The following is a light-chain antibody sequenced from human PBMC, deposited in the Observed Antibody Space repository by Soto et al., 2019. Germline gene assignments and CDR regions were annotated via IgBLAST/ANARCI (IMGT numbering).Light chain of an antibody. J-gene: IGLJ2*01. CDR2: SND. V-gene: IGLV1-44*01. CDR3: ATWDDSPARRVV. CDR1: SSNIGTNT. Sequence: QAVVAQPPSASGTPGQRVTISCSGSSSNIGTNTVDWYQQLPGTAPKLLLYSNDQRPSGVPDRFSGSKSGTSASLAISGLQSEDEADYYCATWDDSPARRVVFGGGTKLTVL.